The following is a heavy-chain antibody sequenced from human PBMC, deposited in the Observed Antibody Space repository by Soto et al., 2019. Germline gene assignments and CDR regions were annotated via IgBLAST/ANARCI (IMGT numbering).Heavy chain of an antibody. Sequence: GGSLRLSCAASGFTFSSYGMHWVRQAPGKGLEWVAVISYDGSNKYYADSVKGRFTISRDNSKNTLYLQMNSLRAEDTAVYYCAKDSSVVPGIAVAGTGWFDPWGQGTLVTVSS. J-gene: IGHJ5*02. CDR3: AKDSSVVPGIAVAGTGWFDP. CDR2: ISYDGSNK. V-gene: IGHV3-30*18. CDR1: GFTFSSYG. D-gene: IGHD6-19*01.